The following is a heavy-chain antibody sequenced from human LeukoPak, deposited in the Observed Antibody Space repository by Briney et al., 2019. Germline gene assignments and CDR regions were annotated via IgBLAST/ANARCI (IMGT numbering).Heavy chain of an antibody. Sequence: GGSLRLSCAASGFTFSNYEMNWVRQAPGKGLEWVSYISSSGSAKYYADSVKGRFTMSRDNVKNSLYLQMNSLRAEDTAVYYCARDAGAYGSSGYFRENYYYGMDVWGQGTTVTVSS. J-gene: IGHJ6*02. CDR1: GFTFSNYE. CDR3: ARDAGAYGSSGYFRENYYYGMDV. D-gene: IGHD3-22*01. CDR2: ISSSGSAK. V-gene: IGHV3-48*03.